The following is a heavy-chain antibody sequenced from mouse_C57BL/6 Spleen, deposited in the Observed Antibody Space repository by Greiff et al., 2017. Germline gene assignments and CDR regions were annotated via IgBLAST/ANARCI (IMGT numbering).Heavy chain of an antibody. CDR3: ARDYYGSSRYFDV. Sequence: QVQLKESGAELVKPGASVKISCTASGYAFSSYWMNWVKQRPGKGLEWIGQIYPGDGDTNYNGKFKGKATLTVDKSSSTAYMQLSSLTSEDSAVYFCARDYYGSSRYFDVWGTGTTVTVSS. J-gene: IGHJ1*03. CDR2: IYPGDGDT. CDR1: GYAFSSYW. V-gene: IGHV1-80*01. D-gene: IGHD1-1*01.